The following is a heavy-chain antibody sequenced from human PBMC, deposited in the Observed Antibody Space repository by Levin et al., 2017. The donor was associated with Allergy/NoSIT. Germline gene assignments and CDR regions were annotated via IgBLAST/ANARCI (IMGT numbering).Heavy chain of an antibody. Sequence: LSLPCAASGFTFSNPAMNWVRQAPGKGLEWVSGISGSGGSTYYADSVKGRFTISRDNSRNTLYLQMNSLRAEDTAVYYCAKGGGHCSSSSCPTARSEFDHWGQGTLGTVSS. D-gene: IGHD2-2*01. CDR1: GFTFSNPA. CDR3: AKGGGHCSSSSCPTARSEFDH. V-gene: IGHV3-23*01. J-gene: IGHJ4*02. CDR2: ISGSGGST.